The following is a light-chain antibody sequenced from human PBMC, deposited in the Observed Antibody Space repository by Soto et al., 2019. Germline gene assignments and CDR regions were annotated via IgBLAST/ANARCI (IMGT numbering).Light chain of an antibody. Sequence: DIPMTQSPSSMSASVGDRVTITCRASQRISTYLKWYQQKPGKVPKLLIYAASSLQSWVPSRFSGSGSGTDFTLTISSLQPEDVATYYCQQTHTTFSFGGGTTVEI. J-gene: IGKJ4*01. CDR1: QRISTY. CDR2: AAS. V-gene: IGKV1-39*01. CDR3: QQTHTTFS.